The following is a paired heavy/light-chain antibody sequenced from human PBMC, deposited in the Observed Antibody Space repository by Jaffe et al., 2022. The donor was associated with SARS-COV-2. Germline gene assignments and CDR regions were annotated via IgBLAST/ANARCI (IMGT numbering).Heavy chain of an antibody. Sequence: EVQLVQSGAEVKKPGESLKISCKGSGYSFTSYWIGWVRQMPGKGLEWMGIIYPGDSDTRYSPSFQGQVTISADKSISTAYLQWSSLKASDTAMYYCARSPVVVVPAAILHYGMDVWGQGTTVTVSS. J-gene: IGHJ6*02. CDR3: ARSPVVVVPAAILHYGMDV. CDR1: GYSFTSYW. V-gene: IGHV5-51*01. CDR2: IYPGDSDT. D-gene: IGHD2-2*02.
Light chain of an antibody. CDR3: QQYNNWPPLYT. V-gene: IGKV3-15*01. Sequence: EIVMTQSPATLSVSPGERATLSCRASQSVSSNLAWYQQKPGQAPRLLIYGASTRATGIPARFSGSGSGTEFTLTISSLQSEDFAVYYCQQYNNWPPLYTFGQGTKLEIK. CDR2: GAS. J-gene: IGKJ2*01. CDR1: QSVSSN.